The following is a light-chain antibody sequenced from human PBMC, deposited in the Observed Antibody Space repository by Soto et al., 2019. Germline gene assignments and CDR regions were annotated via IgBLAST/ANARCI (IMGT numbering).Light chain of an antibody. CDR2: GAS. CDR1: QSISSN. Sequence: EIVMTQSPATLSVSPGERATLSCRASQSISSNLAWYQQKPGQAPRLLIYGASTRATGIPASFSGSGSGTEFTLTISSLQSEDFAVYYCQQYNSWPRTLGQGTKVEFK. J-gene: IGKJ1*01. V-gene: IGKV3-15*01. CDR3: QQYNSWPRT.